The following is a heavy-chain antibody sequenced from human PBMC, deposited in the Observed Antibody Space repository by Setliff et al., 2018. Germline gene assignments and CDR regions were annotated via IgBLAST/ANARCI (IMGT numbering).Heavy chain of an antibody. V-gene: IGHV1-46*01. Sequence: SVKVSCKASGYTFTSHYMHWVRQAPGLGHEWMGTINPSSGRTSYAQKFQGRVTMTRDTSTSTVYMDMSSLRSEDTAVYYCARDVFPYHYEGAFDIWGQGTMVTVSS. CDR3: ARDVFPYHYEGAFDI. J-gene: IGHJ3*02. CDR1: GYTFTSHY. CDR2: INPSSGRT. D-gene: IGHD3-22*01.